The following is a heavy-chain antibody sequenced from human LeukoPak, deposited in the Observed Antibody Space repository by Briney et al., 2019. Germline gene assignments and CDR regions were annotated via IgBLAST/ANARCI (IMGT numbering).Heavy chain of an antibody. CDR1: GFTFSDYG. D-gene: IGHD3-3*01. V-gene: IGHV3-30*03. J-gene: IGHJ6*04. Sequence: GGSLRLSCVASGFTFSDYGMHWVRQAPGKGLEWGAATSYDGSDEYYVDSVKGRFTISRDNSKNTLYLEMKSLSSEDTAIYYCARTYTVFGAMDVWGKGTTVTVSA. CDR3: ARTYTVFGAMDV. CDR2: TSYDGSDE.